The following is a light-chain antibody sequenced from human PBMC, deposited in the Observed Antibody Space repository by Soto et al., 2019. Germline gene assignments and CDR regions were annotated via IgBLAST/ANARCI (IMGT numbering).Light chain of an antibody. J-gene: IGKJ4*01. V-gene: IGKV1D-16*01. CDR2: ATS. Sequence: DVQMTQSPSSLSASVGDRVTITCRASQGIANWLAWYQQKPGEAPKSLIYATSTLQNGVPSRFSGSGSGTDFTLIIDSLQPEDFGTYHCQQYNNFPPTFGGGTKVEIK. CDR3: QQYNNFPPT. CDR1: QGIANW.